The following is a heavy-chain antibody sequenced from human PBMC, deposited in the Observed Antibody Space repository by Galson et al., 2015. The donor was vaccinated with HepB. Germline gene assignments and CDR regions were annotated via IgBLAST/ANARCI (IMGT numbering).Heavy chain of an antibody. D-gene: IGHD6-13*01. CDR1: GFTFSTYS. V-gene: IGHV3-48*01. Sequence: SLRLSCAASGFTFSTYSMNWVRQAPGKGLEWVSYISSSSNTIYYADSVKGRFTISRDNAKNSLYLQMNSLRAEDTAVYYCARDRPGSSSSWYRIYWFDPWGQGTLVTVSS. CDR2: ISSSSNTI. J-gene: IGHJ5*02. CDR3: ARDRPGSSSSWYRIYWFDP.